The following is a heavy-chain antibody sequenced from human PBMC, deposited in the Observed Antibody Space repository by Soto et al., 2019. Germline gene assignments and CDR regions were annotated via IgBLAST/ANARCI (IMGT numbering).Heavy chain of an antibody. V-gene: IGHV3-74*01. J-gene: IGHJ5*02. CDR1: GFTFSAYY. D-gene: IGHD6-19*01. CDR3: ARDWVSGLFDP. Sequence: EVQVVESGGGLAQPGGSLRLSCGASGFTFSAYYMHWVRQAPGKGPMWVSTIKSDGSTTSYADSVKGRFTISRDNAKNTLYLQMNSLRAEDTAVYYCARDWVSGLFDPWGQGTLVTVSS. CDR2: IKSDGSTT.